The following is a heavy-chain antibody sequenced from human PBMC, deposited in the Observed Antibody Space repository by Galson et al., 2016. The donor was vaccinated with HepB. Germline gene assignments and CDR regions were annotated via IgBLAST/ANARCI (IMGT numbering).Heavy chain of an antibody. CDR2: ISHDGINA. Sequence: SLRLSCAASGFIFNSHTMHWVRQETPGKGLEWVASISHDGINAKYADSVKGRFTISRDNAQNSLYLQMHSLSAEDTGVYYCVRELRAWGNSWGQGALVTVSS. CDR3: VRELRAWGNS. D-gene: IGHD3-16*01. J-gene: IGHJ4*02. V-gene: IGHV3-30*03. CDR1: GFIFNSHT.